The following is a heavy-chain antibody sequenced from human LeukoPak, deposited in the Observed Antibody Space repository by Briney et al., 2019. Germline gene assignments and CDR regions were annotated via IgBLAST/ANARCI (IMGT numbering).Heavy chain of an antibody. CDR3: AKDLNYDFWSGSSMDV. J-gene: IGHJ6*03. Sequence: GGSLRLSCAASGFTFSSYGMHWVRQAPGKGLEWVAVISYDGSTKYSADSVKGRFTISRDNSKNTLYLQMNSLRAEDTAVYYCAKDLNYDFWSGSSMDVWGKGTTVTVSS. V-gene: IGHV3-30*18. CDR1: GFTFSSYG. CDR2: ISYDGSTK. D-gene: IGHD3-3*01.